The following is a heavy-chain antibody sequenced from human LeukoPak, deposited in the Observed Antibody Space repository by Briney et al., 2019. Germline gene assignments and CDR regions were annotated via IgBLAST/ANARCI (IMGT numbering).Heavy chain of an antibody. CDR1: GFTFSSYA. CDR3: ARDIDNGDYVVY. Sequence: GGSLRLSCAASGFTFSSYAMSWVRQTPVKGLEWVSVISGSGGSTYYADSVKGRFTISRVNSKNTLYLQMNSLRAEDTAVYYCARDIDNGDYVVYWGQGTLVTVSS. D-gene: IGHD4-17*01. CDR2: ISGSGGST. V-gene: IGHV3-23*01. J-gene: IGHJ4*02.